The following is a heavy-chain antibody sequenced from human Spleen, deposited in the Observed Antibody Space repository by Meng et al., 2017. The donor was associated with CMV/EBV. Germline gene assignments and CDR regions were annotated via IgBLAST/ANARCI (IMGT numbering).Heavy chain of an antibody. D-gene: IGHD3-10*01. CDR2: IYGGGSAT. CDR3: ARATMVRGVIYFDW. CDR1: GFTFSSDA. Sequence: GESLKISCAASGFTFSSDAMTWVRQAPGKGLEWVSIIYGGGSATYYAESVKGRFHISTDNSKNTLYLQMNSLRVGDTAVYYCARATMVRGVIYFDWWGQGILVTSPQ. V-gene: IGHV3-23*03. J-gene: IGHJ4*02.